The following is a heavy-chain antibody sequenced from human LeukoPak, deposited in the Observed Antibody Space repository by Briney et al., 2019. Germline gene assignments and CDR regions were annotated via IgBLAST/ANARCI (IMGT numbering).Heavy chain of an antibody. J-gene: IGHJ5*01. CDR1: GYTFTSYY. CDR3: AREGVGATRSGYLNWFDP. V-gene: IGHV1-46*01. Sequence: GASVKVSCEASGYTFTSYYMHWVRQAPGQGLEWMGIINPSGGSTSYAQKFQGRVTMTRDTSTSTVYMELSSLRSEDTAVYYCAREGVGATRSGYLNWFDPWGQGTLVTVSS. D-gene: IGHD1-26*01. CDR2: INPSGGST.